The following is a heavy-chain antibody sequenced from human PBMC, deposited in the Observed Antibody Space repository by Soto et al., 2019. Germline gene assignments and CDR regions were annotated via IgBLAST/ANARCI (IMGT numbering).Heavy chain of an antibody. Sequence: SETLSLTCTLSGGAINDHYWSFIRQPPGKGLEWIGYIYYNGNTNYNPSLESRVTISVDRSRNQFSLRLTSLTAADTAVYYCARVRTGYFDYWGRGALVTVSS. D-gene: IGHD3-9*01. CDR2: IYYNGNT. J-gene: IGHJ4*02. V-gene: IGHV4-59*11. CDR3: ARVRTGYFDY. CDR1: GGAINDHY.